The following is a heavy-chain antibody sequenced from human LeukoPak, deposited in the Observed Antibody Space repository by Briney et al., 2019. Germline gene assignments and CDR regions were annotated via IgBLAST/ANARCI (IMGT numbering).Heavy chain of an antibody. CDR3: AKVVGDFNF. J-gene: IGHJ4*02. Sequence: GGSLRLSCTASGFTLTTYAMSWVRQARGKGLEWVAAIKSSDNSAYYIDSVKGRFTISRDNSKNTLFLQMNSLRAEDTAVYYCAKVVGDFNFWGQGTLVTVSS. CDR1: GFTLTTYA. D-gene: IGHD4-17*01. V-gene: IGHV3-23*05. CDR2: IKSSDNSA.